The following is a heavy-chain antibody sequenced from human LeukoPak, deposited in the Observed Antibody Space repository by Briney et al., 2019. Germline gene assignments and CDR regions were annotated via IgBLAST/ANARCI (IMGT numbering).Heavy chain of an antibody. J-gene: IGHJ6*03. CDR3: ARKAGITGTSYHMDV. CDR1: GFTFSSYA. D-gene: IGHD1-7*01. V-gene: IGHV3-23*01. CDR2: ISGSGGST. Sequence: GGSLRLSCAASGFTFSSYAMSWVRQAPGKGLEWVSAISGSGGSTYYADSVKGRFTISRDNSKNTLYLQMNSLRAEDTAVYYCARKAGITGTSYHMDVWGKGTTVTVSS.